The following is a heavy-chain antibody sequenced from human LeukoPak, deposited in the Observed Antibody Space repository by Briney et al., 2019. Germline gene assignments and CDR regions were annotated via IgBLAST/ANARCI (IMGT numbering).Heavy chain of an antibody. V-gene: IGHV3-21*01. CDR1: GFTFSSYS. D-gene: IGHD2-2*01. J-gene: IGHJ6*03. CDR2: ISSSSYI. CDR3: AGVVPAADYYYYYMDV. Sequence: GGSLRLSCAASGFTFSSYSMNWVRQAPGKGLEWVSSISSSSYIYYADSVKGRFTISRDNAKNSLYLQMNSLRAEDTAVYYCAGVVPAADYYYYYMDVWGKGTTVTVS.